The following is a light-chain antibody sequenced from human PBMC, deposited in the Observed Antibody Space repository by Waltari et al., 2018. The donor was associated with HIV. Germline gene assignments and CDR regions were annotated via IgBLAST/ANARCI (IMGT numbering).Light chain of an antibody. CDR1: SSDIGGYNY. V-gene: IGLV2-8*01. J-gene: IGLJ3*02. Sequence: QSALTQPPSASGSPGQSVAISCPGTSSDIGGYNYVSWYQQHPGKAPKLMIFEVTKRPAGVPDRFSGSKSGNTASLTVSGLQAEDEADYYCASYGGTNDLVFGGGTKLTVL. CDR3: ASYGGTNDLV. CDR2: EVT.